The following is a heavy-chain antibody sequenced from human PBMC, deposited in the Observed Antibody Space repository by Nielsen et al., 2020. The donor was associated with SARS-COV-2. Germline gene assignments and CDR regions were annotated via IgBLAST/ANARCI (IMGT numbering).Heavy chain of an antibody. CDR1: GYTFTDYY. D-gene: IGHD1-1*01. CDR2: INPYSGGT. J-gene: IGHJ4*02. Sequence: ASVKVSCKASGYTFTDYYIHWVRQAPGQGLEWMGRINPYSGGTNYAQKFQGTVTMTRDASISTVYMELTSDDTAVYYCARGTTGTTEGFDYWGQGTLVTVSS. V-gene: IGHV1-2*06. CDR3: ARGTTGTTEGFDY.